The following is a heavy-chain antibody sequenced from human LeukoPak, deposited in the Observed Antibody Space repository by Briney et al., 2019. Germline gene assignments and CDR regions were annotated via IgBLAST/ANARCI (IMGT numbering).Heavy chain of an antibody. CDR1: GYTLTEIS. CDR2: FDREDAET. CDR3: TTGVIFSYRRGYFDY. Sequence: ASVKVSRKVSGYTLTEISLHWVRQAPGKGLEWMAGFDREDAETISAQKFQGRVTMTEDTSTDTAYMELSSLRSEDTAVYYCTTGVIFSYRRGYFDYWGQGTLVTVSA. V-gene: IGHV1-24*01. D-gene: IGHD3/OR15-3a*01. J-gene: IGHJ4*02.